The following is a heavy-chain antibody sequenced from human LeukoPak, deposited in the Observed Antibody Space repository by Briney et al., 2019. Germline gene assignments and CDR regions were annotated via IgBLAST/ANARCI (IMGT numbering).Heavy chain of an antibody. Sequence: SETLSLTCTVSGGSISSYYWSWIRQPPGKGLEWFGYIYYSGSTNYNPSLKSRVTISVDTSKNQFSLKLSSVTAADTAVYYCAREKARESGYSYGYAFDSWGQRTLVTVSS. CDR2: IYYSGST. J-gene: IGHJ4*02. V-gene: IGHV4-59*01. CDR1: GGSISSYY. D-gene: IGHD5-18*01. CDR3: AREKARESGYSYGYAFDS.